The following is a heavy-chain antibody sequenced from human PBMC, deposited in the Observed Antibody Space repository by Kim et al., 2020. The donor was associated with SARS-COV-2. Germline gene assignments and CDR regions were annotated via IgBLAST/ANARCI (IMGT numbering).Heavy chain of an antibody. D-gene: IGHD6-19*01. V-gene: IGHV4-39*01. Sequence: SETLSLTCTVSGGSISSSSYYWGWIRQPPGKGLEWIGSIYYSGSTYYNPSLKSRVTISVDTSKNQFSLKLSSVTAADTAVYYCARGLRGIAVAGPWFDPWGQGTLVTVSS. CDR2: IYYSGST. CDR3: ARGLRGIAVAGPWFDP. J-gene: IGHJ5*02. CDR1: GGSISSSSYY.